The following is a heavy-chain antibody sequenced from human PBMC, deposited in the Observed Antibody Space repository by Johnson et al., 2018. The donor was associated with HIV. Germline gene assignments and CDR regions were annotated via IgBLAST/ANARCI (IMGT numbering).Heavy chain of an antibody. CDR2: IGTAGDT. CDR3: ARDLGYNFWSGYRDDAFDI. Sequence: QLVESGGGVVQPGGSLRLSCAASGFTFSNAWMSWVRQAPGKGLEWVSGIGTAGDTYYLGSVKGRFTISRENAKKSLYLQMNSLRAEDTAVYYCARDLGYNFWSGYRDDAFDIWGQGTMVTVSS. V-gene: IGHV3-13*01. CDR1: GFTFSNAW. J-gene: IGHJ3*02. D-gene: IGHD3-3*01.